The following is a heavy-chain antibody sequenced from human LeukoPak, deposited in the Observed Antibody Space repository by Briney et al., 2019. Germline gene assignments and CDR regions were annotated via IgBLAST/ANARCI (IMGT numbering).Heavy chain of an antibody. CDR3: ARPLAGWQQLIGGLDY. V-gene: IGHV3-30*02. CDR1: GFTFSSNG. CDR2: IQYDGSKK. J-gene: IGHJ4*02. Sequence: PGGSLRLSCVASGFTFSSNGMHWVRQAPGKGLEWVTFIQYDGSKKYYADSVKGRFTISRDNSKNTLYLEMNSLRAEDTAVYYCARPLAGWQQLIGGLDYWGQGTLVTVSS. D-gene: IGHD2-15*01.